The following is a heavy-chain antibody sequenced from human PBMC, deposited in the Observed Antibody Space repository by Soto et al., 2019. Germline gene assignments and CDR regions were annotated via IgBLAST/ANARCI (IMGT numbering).Heavy chain of an antibody. D-gene: IGHD4-17*01. Sequence: QVQLVESGGGVVQPGRSLRLSCAASGFTFSSYGMHWVRQAPCKGLEWVAVISYDGSNKYYADSVKGRFTISRDNSKNTLYLQMYSLRAEDTAVHYCVNSFGDQLTNFDYWGQGTLVTSSS. CDR2: ISYDGSNK. CDR3: VNSFGDQLTNFDY. J-gene: IGHJ4*02. V-gene: IGHV3-30*18. CDR1: GFTFSSYG.